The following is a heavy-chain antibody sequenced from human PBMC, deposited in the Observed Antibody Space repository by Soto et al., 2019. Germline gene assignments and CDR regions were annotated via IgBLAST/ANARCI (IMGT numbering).Heavy chain of an antibody. V-gene: IGHV4-59*01. CDR3: ARDRGGTFHL. CDR2: IYDTGRT. Sequence: SVTLCLTCTVAGGCIRSLDGGGIRQSPGKGLEWIGSIYDTGRTNYNPSLESRVTISVDRSKNQFSLKLTSVTAADRAVYYCARDRGGTFHLWAQGTLVTVSS. D-gene: IGHD1-26*01. CDR1: GGCIRSLD. J-gene: IGHJ1*01.